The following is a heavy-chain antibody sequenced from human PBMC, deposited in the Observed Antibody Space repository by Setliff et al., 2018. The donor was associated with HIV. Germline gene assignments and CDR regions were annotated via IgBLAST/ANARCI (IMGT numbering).Heavy chain of an antibody. CDR2: MNPSTGEI. J-gene: IGHJ4*02. Sequence: ASVKVSCKTSGYSFTACDINWVRQATGRGLEWMAWMNPSTGEIGYAQKFQGRLTMTRDSYITTAFMELRGLRSEDTAIYYCARPSHVYDDDGPLGYWGQGTLVTVSS. V-gene: IGHV1-8*01. CDR1: GYSFTACD. CDR3: ARPSHVYDDDGPLGY. D-gene: IGHD3-16*01.